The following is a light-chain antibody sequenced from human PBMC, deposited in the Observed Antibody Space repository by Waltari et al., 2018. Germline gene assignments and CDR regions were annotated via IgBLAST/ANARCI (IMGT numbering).Light chain of an antibody. J-gene: IGLJ2*01. CDR1: SSDIGTSNY. Sequence: QTALTQPASVSGSPGQSITIPCTGASSDIGTSNYVSWYQQHPGKAPKLMIYAVSNRPSAVSDRFSGSKSANTASLTISGLRAEDEAYYYCSSSSTFTTLVVFGGGTKLTVL. V-gene: IGLV2-14*03. CDR2: AVS. CDR3: SSSSTFTTLVV.